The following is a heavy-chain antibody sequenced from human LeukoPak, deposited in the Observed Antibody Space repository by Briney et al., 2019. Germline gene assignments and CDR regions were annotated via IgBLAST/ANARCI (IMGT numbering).Heavy chain of an antibody. CDR3: ARAPNYYDSSGYRFDP. V-gene: IGHV4-4*07. D-gene: IGHD3-22*01. CDR1: GGSISSYY. CDR2: IYTSGST. J-gene: IGHJ5*02. Sequence: SETLSLTCTVSGGSISSYYWSWIRQPAGKGLEWIGRIYTSGSTNYNPSLKSRVTMSVDTSKNQFSLKLSSVTAADTAVYYCARAPNYYDSSGYRFDPWGQGTLVTVSS.